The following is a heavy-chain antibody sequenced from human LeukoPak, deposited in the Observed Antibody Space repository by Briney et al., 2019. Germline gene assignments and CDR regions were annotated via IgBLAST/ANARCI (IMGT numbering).Heavy chain of an antibody. CDR1: GFTFSSYA. D-gene: IGHD3-22*01. J-gene: IGHJ4*02. CDR3: AMNYYDSSGYSNGPFDY. CDR2: ISGSGGST. Sequence: GGTLRLSCAASGFTFSSYALSWVRQAPGKGLDRVSAISGSGGSTYYADSVKGRFTISRDNSKNTLYLQMNSLRAEDTAVYYCAMNYYDSSGYSNGPFDYWGQGTLVTVSS. V-gene: IGHV3-23*01.